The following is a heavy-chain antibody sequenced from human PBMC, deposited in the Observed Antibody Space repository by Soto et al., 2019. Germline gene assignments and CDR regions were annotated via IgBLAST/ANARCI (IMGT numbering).Heavy chain of an antibody. Sequence: PSETLSLTCTVSGGSISSYYWSWIRQPPGKGLEWIGSIYYSGSTYYNPSLKSRVTISVYTSKTQFSLKLSSVTAADTAVYYCARLGGGARNNWLDPWGQGTLVTVSS. D-gene: IGHD3-3*01. J-gene: IGHJ5*02. V-gene: IGHV4-39*01. CDR2: IYYSGST. CDR1: GGSISSYY. CDR3: ARLGGGARNNWLDP.